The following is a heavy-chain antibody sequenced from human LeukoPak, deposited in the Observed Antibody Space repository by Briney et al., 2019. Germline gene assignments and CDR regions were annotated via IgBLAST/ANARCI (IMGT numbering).Heavy chain of an antibody. V-gene: IGHV4-61*02. Sequence: SETLSLTCTVSGGSISSGSYYWSWIRQPAGKGLEWIGRIYTSGSTNYNPSLKSRVTISVDTSKNQFSLELSSVTAADTAVYYCARVPAFPGAFDIWGQGTMVTVSS. D-gene: IGHD2-2*01. CDR2: IYTSGST. J-gene: IGHJ3*02. CDR3: ARVPAFPGAFDI. CDR1: GGSISSGSYY.